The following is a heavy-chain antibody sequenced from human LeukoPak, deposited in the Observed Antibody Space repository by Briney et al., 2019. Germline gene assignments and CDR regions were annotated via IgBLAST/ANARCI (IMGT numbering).Heavy chain of an antibody. CDR1: GFTFDDYG. J-gene: IGHJ4*02. D-gene: IGHD1-26*01. CDR2: INGKGGST. V-gene: IGHV3-20*04. CDR3: ARGYSGSPTRENYFDY. Sequence: PGGSLSLSCAASGFTFDDYGMSWARHAPGRGLEWVSFINGKGGSTGYADSVKGRFTISRDNAKNTLYLQMNSLRAEDTAVYYCARGYSGSPTRENYFDYWGQGTLVTVSS.